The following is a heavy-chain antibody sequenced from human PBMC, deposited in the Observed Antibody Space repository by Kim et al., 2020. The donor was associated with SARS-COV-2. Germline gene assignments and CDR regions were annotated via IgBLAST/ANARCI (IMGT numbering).Heavy chain of an antibody. D-gene: IGHD3-3*01. Sequence: SETLSLTCTVSGGFISSYYWSWIRQPPGKGLEWIGYIYYSGSTNYNPSLKSRVTISVDTSKNQFSLKLSSVTAADTAVYYCARSRGSDIFTIFGVIDAFDIWGQGTMVTVSS. J-gene: IGHJ3*02. CDR1: GGFISSYY. CDR3: ARSRGSDIFTIFGVIDAFDI. CDR2: IYYSGST. V-gene: IGHV4-59*13.